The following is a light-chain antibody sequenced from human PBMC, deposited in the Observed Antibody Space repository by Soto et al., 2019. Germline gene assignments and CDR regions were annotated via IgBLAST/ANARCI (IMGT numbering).Light chain of an antibody. V-gene: IGKV1-5*03. Sequence: DIQMTQSPSTLSASIGDTVTITCRTSQSVDTWLAWYQHKAGKAPKLLLYRASSLATGVPSRFSGSGSGTAFTLTITSLPADDFVSYYCQHYNDYSRVFGQGTQVEIK. CDR1: QSVDTW. CDR3: QHYNDYSRV. CDR2: RAS. J-gene: IGKJ1*01.